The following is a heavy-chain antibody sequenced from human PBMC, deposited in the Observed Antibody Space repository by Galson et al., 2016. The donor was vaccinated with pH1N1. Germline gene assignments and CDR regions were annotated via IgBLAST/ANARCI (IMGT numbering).Heavy chain of an antibody. V-gene: IGHV4-38-2*02. CDR1: GFSIRSGYY. Sequence: ETLSLTCTVSGFSIRSGYYWGWIWQPPGTGLEWIGSIYHSGTTYYNPSLKSRVTISVDTSKNQFSLELRSVTAADTAVFYCMKGAGGSYPIDSWGQGTLVTVSS. CDR2: IYHSGTT. D-gene: IGHD3-16*02. J-gene: IGHJ4*02. CDR3: MKGAGGSYPIDS.